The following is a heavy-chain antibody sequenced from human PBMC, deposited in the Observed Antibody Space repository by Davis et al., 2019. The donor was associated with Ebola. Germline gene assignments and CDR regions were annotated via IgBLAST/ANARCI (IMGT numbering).Heavy chain of an antibody. CDR3: ARGRLQVVQGVATRLYYFDY. CDR1: GGSFSGYY. CDR2: INHSGST. V-gene: IGHV4-34*01. Sequence: PSETLSLTCAVYGGSFSGYYWSWIRQPPGKGLEWIGEINHSGSTNYNPSLKSRVTISVDTSKNQFSLKLSSVTAADTAVYYCARGRLQVVQGVATRLYYFDYWGQGTLVTVSS. D-gene: IGHD3-10*01. J-gene: IGHJ4*02.